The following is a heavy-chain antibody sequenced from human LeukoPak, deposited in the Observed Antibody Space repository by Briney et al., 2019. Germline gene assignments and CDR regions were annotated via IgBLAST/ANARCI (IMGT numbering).Heavy chain of an antibody. J-gene: IGHJ4*02. CDR3: ARDLNWETY. Sequence: GASVKVSCKASGYTFTSHYMHWVRQAPGQGLEWMGVINPTGDTTRYAQKFQGRVTMTRDMSTSTDYMELSSLRSEDTAVYYCARDLNWETYWGQGTLVTVSS. CDR2: INPTGDTT. CDR1: GYTFTSHY. D-gene: IGHD7-27*01. V-gene: IGHV1-46*01.